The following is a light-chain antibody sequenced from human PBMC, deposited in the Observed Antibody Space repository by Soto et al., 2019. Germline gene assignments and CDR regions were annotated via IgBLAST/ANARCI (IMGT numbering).Light chain of an antibody. J-gene: IGKJ3*01. CDR3: QQYYTSPHT. Sequence: EVVLTQSPGTLSLSPGERATLSCRASQSISSSYLAWYQQKPGQAPRLLIYGASTRAAGIPDRFSGSGSATDFTLTISRLEPEDFAVYYCQQYYTSPHTFGPGTTVDIK. CDR2: GAS. CDR1: QSISSSY. V-gene: IGKV3-20*01.